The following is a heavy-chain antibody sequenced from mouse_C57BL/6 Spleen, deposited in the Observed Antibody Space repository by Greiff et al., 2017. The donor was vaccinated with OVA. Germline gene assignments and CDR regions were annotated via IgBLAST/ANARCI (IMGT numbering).Heavy chain of an antibody. D-gene: IGHD3-1*01. J-gene: IGHJ2*01. CDR2: IDPSDSYT. V-gene: IGHV1-69*01. CDR3: ARRAARGTGDY. CDR1: GYTFTSYW. Sequence: QVQLQQPGAELVMPGASVKLSCKASGYTFTSYWMHWVKQRPGQGLEWIGEIDPSDSYTNYNQKFKGKSTLTVDKSSSTAYMQLSSLTSEDSAVYYCARRAARGTGDYWGQGTTLTVSS.